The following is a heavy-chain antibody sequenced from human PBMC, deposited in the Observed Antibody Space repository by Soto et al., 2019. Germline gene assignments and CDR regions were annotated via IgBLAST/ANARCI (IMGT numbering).Heavy chain of an antibody. D-gene: IGHD3-22*01. CDR2: ISYDGSNK. J-gene: IGHJ4*02. V-gene: IGHV3-30*18. CDR3: AKGIVVVTGWTAAAFDY. Sequence: QVQLVESGGGVVQPGRSLRLSCAASGFTFSSYGMHRVRQAPGKGLEWVAVISYDGSNKYYADSVKGRFTISRDNSKNTLYLQMNSLRAEDTAVYYCAKGIVVVTGWTAAAFDYRGQGTLVTVSS. CDR1: GFTFSSYG.